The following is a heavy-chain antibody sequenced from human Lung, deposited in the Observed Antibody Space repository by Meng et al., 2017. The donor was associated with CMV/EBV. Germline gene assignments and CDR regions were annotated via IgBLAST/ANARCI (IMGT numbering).Heavy chain of an antibody. CDR1: GYSITNHNW. V-gene: IGHV4-4*02. J-gene: IGHJ1*01. CDR2: IPHRGSS. Sequence: QVQLRESGRALVKPSGTRSPTCAVPGYSITNHNWWAWVRQPPGKGLEWIGEIPHRGSSAYNPSLKSRVSMSIDKSKNQFSLKLTSVTAADTAVYHCLRRSGGSVWGQGTLVTVSS. CDR3: LRRSGGSV. D-gene: IGHD3-10*01.